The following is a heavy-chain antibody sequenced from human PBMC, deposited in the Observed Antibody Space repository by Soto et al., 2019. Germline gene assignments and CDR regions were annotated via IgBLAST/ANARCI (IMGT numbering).Heavy chain of an antibody. J-gene: IGHJ4*02. CDR2: ISGTGVYS. V-gene: IGHV3-23*01. CDR1: GFTFSPYA. CDR3: ARIYSSGSRCYVASGAGSRFDH. Sequence: EVQLLESGGDFVQPGGSLRLSCVASGFTFSPYAMAWVRHASGKGLEWVAAISGTGVYSYYADSVKGRFTISTDNYKNMAFLQMSSLRAADTAIYYCARIYSSGSRCYVASGAGSRFDHWGQGTQVAVS. D-gene: IGHD2-15*01.